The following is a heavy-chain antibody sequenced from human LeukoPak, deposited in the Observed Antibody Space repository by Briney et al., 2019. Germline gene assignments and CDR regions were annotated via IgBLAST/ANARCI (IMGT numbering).Heavy chain of an antibody. CDR2: INHSGST. Sequence: SETLSLTCAVYGGSFSGYYWSWIRQPPGKGLEWIGEINHSGSTNYNPSLKSRVTISVDTSKNQFSLKLSSVTAADTAVYYCARHQRHYGSGSYSANWFDPWGQGTLVTVSS. J-gene: IGHJ5*02. CDR1: GGSFSGYY. CDR3: ARHQRHYGSGSYSANWFDP. V-gene: IGHV4-34*01. D-gene: IGHD3-10*01.